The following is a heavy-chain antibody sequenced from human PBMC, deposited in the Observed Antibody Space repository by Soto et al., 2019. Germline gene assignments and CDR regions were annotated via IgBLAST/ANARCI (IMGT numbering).Heavy chain of an antibody. CDR1: GYTFTSYY. Sequence: QVQLVQSGAEVKKPGASVKVSCKASGYTFTSYYMHWVRQAPGQGLEWMGIINPSGGSTSYAQKFQGRVTMTRDTSTSTVYMELSSLRSEDTAVYYCARDPAPNNQRDGYYYYYYGMDVWGQGTTVTVSS. V-gene: IGHV1-46*01. CDR3: ARDPAPNNQRDGYYYYYYGMDV. D-gene: IGHD5-12*01. J-gene: IGHJ6*02. CDR2: INPSGGST.